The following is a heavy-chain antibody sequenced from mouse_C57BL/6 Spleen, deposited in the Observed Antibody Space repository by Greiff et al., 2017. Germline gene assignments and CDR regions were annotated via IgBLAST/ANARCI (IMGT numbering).Heavy chain of an antibody. CDR2: IYPGSGST. V-gene: IGHV1-55*01. J-gene: IGHJ1*03. Sequence: QVQLQQPGAELVKPGASVKMSCKASGYTFTSYWITWVKQRPGQGLEWIGAIYPGSGSTNYNEKFKSKATLTVDTSSSTAYMQLSSLTSEDSAVYYCASPYGSSPYWYFDVWGTGTTVTVSS. D-gene: IGHD1-1*01. CDR1: GYTFTSYW. CDR3: ASPYGSSPYWYFDV.